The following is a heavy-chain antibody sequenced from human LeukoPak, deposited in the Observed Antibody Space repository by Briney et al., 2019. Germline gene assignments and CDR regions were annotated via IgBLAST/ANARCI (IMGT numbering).Heavy chain of an antibody. D-gene: IGHD6-13*01. CDR3: ARVTSTRWYNCFDS. CDR1: GYTFTNYY. Sequence: ASVKVSCKASGYTFTNYYMHWVRQAPGQGLEWTGIINPSGGSANYAQKFQGRVTMTSDTSTSTVYMELSSLRSEDTAVYYCARVTSTRWYNCFDSWGQGTLVTVSS. CDR2: INPSGGSA. J-gene: IGHJ4*02. V-gene: IGHV1-46*01.